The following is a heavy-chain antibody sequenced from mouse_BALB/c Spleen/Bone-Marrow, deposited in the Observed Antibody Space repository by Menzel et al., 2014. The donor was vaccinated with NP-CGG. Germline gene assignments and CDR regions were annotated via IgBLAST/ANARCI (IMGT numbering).Heavy chain of an antibody. D-gene: IGHD2-14*01. Sequence: EVKLMESGGGLVEPGGSLKLSCAASGFTFIAYTMSWVRQTPEKRLEWVAYINNGGGSTYHPDTVKGRFTISRDNAKNTLYLQMSSLKSEDTAMYYCARHGEERPVLAMDYWGQGTSVTVSS. CDR1: GFTFIAYT. J-gene: IGHJ4*01. V-gene: IGHV5-12-2*01. CDR3: ARHGEERPVLAMDY. CDR2: INNGGGST.